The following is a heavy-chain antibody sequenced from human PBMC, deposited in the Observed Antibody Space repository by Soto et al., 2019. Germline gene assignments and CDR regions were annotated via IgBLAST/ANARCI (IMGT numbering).Heavy chain of an antibody. D-gene: IGHD5-12*01. CDR2: IYSGGST. V-gene: IGHV3-66*01. CDR1: GFTVSSNY. Sequence: GGSLRLSCAASGFTVSSNYMSWVRQAPGKGLEWVSVIYSGGSTYYADSVKGRFTISRDNSKNTLYLQMNSLRAEDTAVYYCATSVYDDAFDIWGQGKMVPVSS. CDR3: ATSVYDDAFDI. J-gene: IGHJ3*02.